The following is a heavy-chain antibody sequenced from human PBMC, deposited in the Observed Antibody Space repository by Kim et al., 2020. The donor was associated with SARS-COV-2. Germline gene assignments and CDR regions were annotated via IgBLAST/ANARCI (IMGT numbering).Heavy chain of an antibody. D-gene: IGHD3-22*01. J-gene: IGHJ6*02. CDR1: GGSISSFY. Sequence: SETLSLTCTVSGGSISSFYWSWVRQPPGKGLEWVAFLSYDGNTNNNTSLKSRVTISRDTSKNQFSLRVTSVSAADTAVYFCARTAPRRSSTAYYFYGLDVWGHGTPVIVSS. CDR3: ARTAPRRSSTAYYFYGLDV. V-gene: IGHV4-59*01. CDR2: LSYDGNT.